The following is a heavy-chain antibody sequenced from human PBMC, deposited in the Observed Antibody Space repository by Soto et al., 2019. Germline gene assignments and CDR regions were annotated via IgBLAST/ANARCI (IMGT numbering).Heavy chain of an antibody. CDR3: ARACTTVTNLLDP. J-gene: IGHJ5*02. Sequence: QVQLQESGPGLVKPSGTLSLTCAVSGGSISSSNWWSWVRQPPGKGLEWIGEIYPSGSTNYNTSLTSRVTISVVKYHNSFALTLSSETAPVTVVYYCARACTTVTNLLDPWGQGTLVTVSS. D-gene: IGHD4-17*01. CDR1: GGSISSSNW. CDR2: IYPSGST. V-gene: IGHV4-4*02.